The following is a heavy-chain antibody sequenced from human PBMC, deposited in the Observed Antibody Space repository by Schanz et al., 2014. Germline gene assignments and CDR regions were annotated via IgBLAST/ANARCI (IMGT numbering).Heavy chain of an antibody. J-gene: IGHJ4*02. CDR2: IVGGGGRT. CDR1: GFTFSDHF. CDR3: ARGDPVAGLDY. V-gene: IGHV3-23*04. Sequence: EVKLVESGGGLVQPGGSLRLSCAASGFTFSDHFMDWVRQAPGKGLEWVSSIVGGGGRTYYADSVKGRFTISRDNSKNTVYLQMNSLRGEDTGMYYCARGDPVAGLDYWGRGTLVTVSS.